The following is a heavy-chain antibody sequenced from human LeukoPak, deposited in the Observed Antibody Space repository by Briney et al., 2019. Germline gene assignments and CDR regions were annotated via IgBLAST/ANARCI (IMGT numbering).Heavy chain of an antibody. D-gene: IGHD2-15*01. CDR1: GFTFSSYW. CDR2: INSDGSST. J-gene: IGHJ3*02. CDR3: ARVDVCSGGSCYPDDFDI. V-gene: IGHV3-74*01. Sequence: GGSLRLSCAASGFTFSSYWMHWVRQAPGKGLVWVSRINSDGSSTSYADSVKGRFTISRDNAKNALYLQMNSLRAEDTAVYYCARVDVCSGGSCYPDDFDIWGQGTMVTVSS.